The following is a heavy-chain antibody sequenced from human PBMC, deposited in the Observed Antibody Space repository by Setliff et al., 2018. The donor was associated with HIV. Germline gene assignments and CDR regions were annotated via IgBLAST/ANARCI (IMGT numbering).Heavy chain of an antibody. J-gene: IGHJ3*02. Sequence: SVKVSCKTSRGTFTSYAFTWVRQAPGQGLEWMGGIISILNVATYAQKFQGRVTITADKSTSTVYMELSSLRSEDSAVYYCARVLKGYSSSYEAFDIWGKGTMVT. CDR1: RGTFTSYA. D-gene: IGHD6-13*01. CDR3: ARVLKGYSSSYEAFDI. CDR2: IISILNVA. V-gene: IGHV1-69*10.